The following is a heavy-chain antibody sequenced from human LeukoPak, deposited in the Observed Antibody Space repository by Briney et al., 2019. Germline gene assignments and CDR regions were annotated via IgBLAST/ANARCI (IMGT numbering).Heavy chain of an antibody. J-gene: IGHJ4*02. V-gene: IGHV3-53*01. D-gene: IGHD3-10*01. Sequence: GGSLRLSCAASGFTVSSNYMSWXXQAPGKGLEWVXXIYSGGNTYYAESVKGRFTISRDNSKNTLYLEVNSLRADDTAVYYCARESGAGRVGEHYFDYWGQGTLVTVSS. CDR2: IYSGGNT. CDR1: GFTVSSNY. CDR3: ARESGAGRVGEHYFDY.